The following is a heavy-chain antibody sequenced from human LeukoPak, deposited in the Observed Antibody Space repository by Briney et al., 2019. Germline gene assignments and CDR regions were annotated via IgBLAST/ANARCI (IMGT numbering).Heavy chain of an antibody. CDR2: IYTSGST. J-gene: IGHJ6*03. CDR1: GGSISSGSYY. Sequence: SETLSLTCTVSGGSISSGSYYWSWIRQPAGKGLEWIGRIYTSGSTNYNPSLKSRVTISVDTSKNQFSLKLSSVTAADTAVYYCARNYDFWSGYYKAYYYYMDVWGKGTTVTVSS. CDR3: ARNYDFWSGYYKAYYYYMDV. D-gene: IGHD3-3*01. V-gene: IGHV4-61*02.